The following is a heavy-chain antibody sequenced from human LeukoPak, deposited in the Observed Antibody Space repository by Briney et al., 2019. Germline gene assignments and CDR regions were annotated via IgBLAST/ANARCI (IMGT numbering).Heavy chain of an antibody. J-gene: IGHJ3*02. CDR1: GFTFSSYG. V-gene: IGHV3-33*01. Sequence: PGRSLRLSCAASGFTFSSYGMHWIRQAPGKGLEWVAVIWYDGSNKYYADSVKGRFTISRDNSKNTLYLQMNSLRAEDTAVYYCARDVPAYYYDSSGYTDAFDIWGQGTMVTASS. D-gene: IGHD3-22*01. CDR2: IWYDGSNK. CDR3: ARDVPAYYYDSSGYTDAFDI.